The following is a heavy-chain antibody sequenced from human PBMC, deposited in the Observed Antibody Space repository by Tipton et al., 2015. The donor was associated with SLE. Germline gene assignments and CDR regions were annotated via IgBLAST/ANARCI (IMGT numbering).Heavy chain of an antibody. CDR1: GDSISGAYYF. D-gene: IGHD3-10*01. J-gene: IGHJ4*02. CDR2: IYTSRIT. Sequence: TLSLTCTVSGDSISGAYYFWNWIRQPAGKGLEWIGHIYTSRITNYNPSLKSRVTISADTSKNQCSLKLNSVTAADTAVYYCARGSRWGVVYYLDSWGQGTLVPVSS. V-gene: IGHV4-61*09. CDR3: ARGSRWGVVYYLDS.